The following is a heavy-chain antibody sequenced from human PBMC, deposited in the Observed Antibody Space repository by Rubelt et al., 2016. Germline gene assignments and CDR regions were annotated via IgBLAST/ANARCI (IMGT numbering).Heavy chain of an antibody. CDR3: ARVSTAMVIY. J-gene: IGHJ4*02. CDR1: GGSFSGYY. Sequence: QVQLQQWGAGLLKPSETLSLTCAVYGGSFSGYYWSWIRQPPGKGLEWIGEINHSGSTNYNPSLKRRVTISVYKSKNQFSRKLSFVTAADTAVYYCARVSTAMVIYWGQGTLVTVSS. CDR2: INHSGST. V-gene: IGHV4-34*01. D-gene: IGHD5-18*01.